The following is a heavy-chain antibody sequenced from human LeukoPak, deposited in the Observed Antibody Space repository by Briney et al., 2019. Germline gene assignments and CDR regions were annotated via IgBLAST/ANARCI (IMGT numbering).Heavy chain of an antibody. CDR1: GYTFTGYY. V-gene: IGHV1-2*02. CDR2: INPNSGGT. CDR3: ARVWDTAMVKDY. Sequence: ASVKVSCKASGYTFTGYYMHWVRQAPGQGLEWKGWINPNSGGTNYAQKFQGRVTMTRDTSISTAYMELSRLRSDDTAVYYCARVWDTAMVKDYWGQGTLVTVSS. J-gene: IGHJ4*02. D-gene: IGHD5-18*01.